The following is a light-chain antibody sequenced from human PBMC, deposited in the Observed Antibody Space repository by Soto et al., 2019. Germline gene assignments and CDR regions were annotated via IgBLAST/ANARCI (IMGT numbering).Light chain of an antibody. Sequence: QSVLTQPPSASGTPGQRVTISCSGSSSNIGSNTVNWYQQLPGTAPKLHIYSNNQRPSGVPDRFSGSKSGTPASLAISGLQSEDEADYYCAAWDDSLNGVVFGGGTKVTVL. CDR1: SSNIGSNT. CDR3: AAWDDSLNGVV. J-gene: IGLJ2*01. CDR2: SNN. V-gene: IGLV1-44*01.